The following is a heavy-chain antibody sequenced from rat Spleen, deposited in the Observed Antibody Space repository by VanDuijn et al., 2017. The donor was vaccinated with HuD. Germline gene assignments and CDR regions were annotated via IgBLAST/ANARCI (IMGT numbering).Heavy chain of an antibody. V-gene: IGHV2S8*01. J-gene: IGHJ3*01. Sequence: QVQLKESGPDLVQPSQTLSLTCTVSGFLLTSYGVSWVRQPPGKGLEWIAAMSSGGNTYHNSVLKSRLSISRDTSKSQVFLKMNSLQAEDTAMYFCARWRYTTDWFAYWGQGTLVTVSS. CDR3: ARWRYTTDWFAY. CDR2: MSSGGNT. D-gene: IGHD1-6*01. CDR1: GFLLTSYG.